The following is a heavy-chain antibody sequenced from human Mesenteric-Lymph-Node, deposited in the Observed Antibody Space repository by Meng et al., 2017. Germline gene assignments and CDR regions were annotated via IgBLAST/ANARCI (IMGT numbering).Heavy chain of an antibody. V-gene: IGHV4-30-4*01. D-gene: IGHD2-21*01. CDR3: ASFDHIPRRNYFDY. CDR2: IHHSGSA. CDR1: GGSMSSGNYY. J-gene: IGHJ4*02. Sequence: QVPLQEAGPGLVGPSQTLSRTCTVSGGSMSSGNYYWSWIRQPPGKGLEWIGYIHHSGSAYYNPSLKSRVSTSVDTSKNQFSLNLNSMTAADTAVYYCASFDHIPRRNYFDYWGQGTLVTVSS.